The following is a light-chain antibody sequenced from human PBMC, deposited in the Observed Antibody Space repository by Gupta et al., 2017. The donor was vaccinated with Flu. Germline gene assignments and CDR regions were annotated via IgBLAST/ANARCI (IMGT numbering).Light chain of an antibody. V-gene: IGKV1-5*03. Sequence: DVHMTQSPSTLSASIGDTVTITCRASQSISGWLAWYQQKPGNAPKLLIYRASSVESGVPSRFSGSGSGTEFTLTISSLQPDDFATYYCQQEGGYVYSFGRGTKVDIK. CDR1: QSISGW. CDR2: RAS. CDR3: QQEGGYVYS. J-gene: IGKJ2*03.